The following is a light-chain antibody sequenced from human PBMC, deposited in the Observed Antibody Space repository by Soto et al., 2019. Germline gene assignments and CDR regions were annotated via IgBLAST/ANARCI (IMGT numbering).Light chain of an antibody. CDR1: SSDVATYNL. Sequence: QSALTQPASVSGSPGQSITISCTGSSSDVATYNLVSWYQQHPGKAPKLMIYEGTLRPSGVSHRFSGSKSGNTASLTISGLQAEDEADYYCCSYAGSNTLQVFGGGTKLTVL. V-gene: IGLV2-23*01. J-gene: IGLJ2*01. CDR2: EGT. CDR3: CSYAGSNTLQV.